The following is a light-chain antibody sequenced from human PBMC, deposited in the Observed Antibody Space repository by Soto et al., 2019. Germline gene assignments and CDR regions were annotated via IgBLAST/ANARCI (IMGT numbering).Light chain of an antibody. V-gene: IGKV3-11*01. CDR2: DAS. CDR1: QSVSSY. Sequence: EIVLTQSPATLSLSPGERATLSCRASQSVSSYLAWYQQKPGQAPRLLIYDASNRATGIPARFSGSGSGTYFTRTISSLEPEDFAVYYCQQRSNWPPYTFGQGTKLEIK. CDR3: QQRSNWPPYT. J-gene: IGKJ2*01.